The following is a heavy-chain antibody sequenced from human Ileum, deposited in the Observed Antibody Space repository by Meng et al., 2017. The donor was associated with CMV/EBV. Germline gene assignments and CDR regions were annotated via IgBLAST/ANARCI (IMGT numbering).Heavy chain of an antibody. CDR1: GVSVSRND. CDR2: ILGGGNT. Sequence: SGVSVSRNDMSGVRQAPGKGLEWVSIILGGGNTYYADSVKGRFTISRDNSRNTLYVQMNSLRTEDTALYYCASFKQQVGGIYWHLDLWGRGTLVTVSS. J-gene: IGHJ2*01. CDR3: ASFKQQVGGIYWHLDL. V-gene: IGHV3-66*02. D-gene: IGHD1/OR15-1a*01.